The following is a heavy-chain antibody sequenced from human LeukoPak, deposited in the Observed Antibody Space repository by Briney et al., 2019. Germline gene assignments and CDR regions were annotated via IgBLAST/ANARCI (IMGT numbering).Heavy chain of an antibody. Sequence: GGSLRLSCAASGFTFSSYAMHWVRQAPGKGLEWVAVISYDGSNKYYADSVKGRFTISRDNSKNTLYLQMNSLRAEDTAVYYCAREEGAFDIWGQGTMVTVSS. J-gene: IGHJ3*02. V-gene: IGHV3-30-3*01. CDR2: ISYDGSNK. CDR3: AREEGAFDI. CDR1: GFTFSSYA.